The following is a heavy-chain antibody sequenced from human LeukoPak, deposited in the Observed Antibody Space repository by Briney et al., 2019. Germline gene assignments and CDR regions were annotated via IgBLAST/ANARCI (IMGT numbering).Heavy chain of an antibody. CDR1: GYTFIGYY. J-gene: IGHJ4*02. D-gene: IGHD5-12*01. Sequence: ASVKVSCKASGYTFIGYYMQWVRQAPGQGLEWKGWINPNSGGTDYAQKFQGRVTMARDTSISTAYMELSSLTSDDTAVYYCSRGRADGYSGYDFGDYWGQGTLVTVSS. CDR2: INPNSGGT. CDR3: SRGRADGYSGYDFGDY. V-gene: IGHV1-2*02.